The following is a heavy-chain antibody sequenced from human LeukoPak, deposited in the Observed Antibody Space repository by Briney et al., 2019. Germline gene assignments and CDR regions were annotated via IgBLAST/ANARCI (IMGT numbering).Heavy chain of an antibody. J-gene: IGHJ4*02. CDR3: ARDRSKYYDSRDYFDY. D-gene: IGHD3-22*01. V-gene: IGHV3-33*01. CDR2: ISYDVSNK. Sequence: GGSLRLSCAVSGFTFTNYGMHWVRQAPGKGLEWVAVISYDVSNKYYTDSVKGRFTISRDNSKNTLYLRMNSLRAEDTAVYYCARDRSKYYDSRDYFDYWGPGTLVTVSS. CDR1: GFTFTNYG.